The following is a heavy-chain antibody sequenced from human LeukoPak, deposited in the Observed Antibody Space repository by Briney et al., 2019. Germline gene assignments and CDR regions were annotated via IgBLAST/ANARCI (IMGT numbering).Heavy chain of an antibody. CDR2: ISSSSYI. CDR1: GFTFSSYS. V-gene: IGHV3-21*01. J-gene: IGHJ3*02. CDR3: TRDFSLAFYYYGSESYAFDI. D-gene: IGHD3-10*01. Sequence: GGSLRLSCAASGFTFSSYSMTWVRQAPGKGLEWVSSISSSSYIYYADSVKGRFTISRDNAKNSLYLQMNSLRAEDTAVYYCTRDFSLAFYYYGSESYAFDIWGQGTMVTVSS.